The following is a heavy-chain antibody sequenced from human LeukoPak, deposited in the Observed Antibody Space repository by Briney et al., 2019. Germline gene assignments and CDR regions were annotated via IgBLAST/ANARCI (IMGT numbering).Heavy chain of an antibody. D-gene: IGHD6-25*01. J-gene: IGHJ3*02. CDR3: ARSLAAGFDI. CDR1: GFTFSSYW. CDR2: MKQDGSEK. V-gene: IGHV3-7*04. Sequence: PGGSLRLSCAASGFTFSSYWMSWVRQAPGKGLEWVANMKQDGSEKYYVDSVKGRFTISRDSAKNSLYLQMNSLRVEDMAVYYCARSLAAGFDIWGQGTMVTVSS.